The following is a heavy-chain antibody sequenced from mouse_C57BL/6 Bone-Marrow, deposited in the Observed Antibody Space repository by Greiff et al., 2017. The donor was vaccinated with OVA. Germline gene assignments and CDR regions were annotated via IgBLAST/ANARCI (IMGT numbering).Heavy chain of an antibody. V-gene: IGHV1-81*01. D-gene: IGHD2-12*01. CDR3: ARLGPYDGWYFDV. CDR1: GYTFTSYG. CDR2: IYPRSGNT. Sequence: QVQLQQSGAELARPGASVKLSCKASGYTFTSYGISWVKQRTGQGLEWIGEIYPRSGNTYYNEKFKGKATLTADKSSSTAYMELRSLTSEDSAVYFCARLGPYDGWYFDVWGTGTTVTVSS. J-gene: IGHJ1*03.